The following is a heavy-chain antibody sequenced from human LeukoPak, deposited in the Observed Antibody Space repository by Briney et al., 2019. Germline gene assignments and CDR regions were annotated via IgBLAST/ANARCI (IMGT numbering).Heavy chain of an antibody. J-gene: IGHJ3*02. CDR2: IYYSGST. V-gene: IGHV4-39*01. D-gene: IGHD3-22*01. Sequence: PSETLSLTCTVSGGSISSSSYYWGWIRQPPGKGLEWIGSIYYSGSTYYNPSLKSRVTISVDTSKNQFSLKLSSVTAADTAVYYCARIMRYDSSGYPFARAGFDAFDIWGQGTMVTVSS. CDR3: ARIMRYDSSGYPFARAGFDAFDI. CDR1: GGSISSSSYY.